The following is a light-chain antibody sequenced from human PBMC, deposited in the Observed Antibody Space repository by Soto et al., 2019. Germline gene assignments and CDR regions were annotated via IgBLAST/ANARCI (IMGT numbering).Light chain of an antibody. CDR1: QSVTSNY. CDR2: GAF. J-gene: IGKJ4*01. CDR3: QQYGISIT. V-gene: IGKV3-20*01. Sequence: EIVLTQSPGTLSLSPGERATLSCRASQSVTSNYLAWYQQKPGQAPRLLIYGAFNRATRIPDRFSGSGSGTDFTLTISRLEPEDFAVYYCQQYGISITFGGGTKVEIK.